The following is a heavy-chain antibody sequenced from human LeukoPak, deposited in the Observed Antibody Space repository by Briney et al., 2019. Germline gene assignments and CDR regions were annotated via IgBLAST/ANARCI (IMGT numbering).Heavy chain of an antibody. CDR1: GFTFSNYA. CDR3: AKVRFGTEWYSSDAFAL. J-gene: IGHJ3*01. V-gene: IGHV3-23*01. CDR2: ISNSDDNT. D-gene: IGHD2/OR15-2a*01. Sequence: PGGSLSLSCAASGFTFSNYAMSWVRQAPGKGLEWVSTISNSDDNTYYADSVKGRFTISRDNSKNTLYLQLGSLTTVDTAVYYCAKVRFGTEWYSSDAFALWGQGTLVTVAS.